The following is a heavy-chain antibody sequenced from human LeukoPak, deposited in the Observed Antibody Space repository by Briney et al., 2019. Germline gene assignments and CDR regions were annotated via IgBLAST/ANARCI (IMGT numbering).Heavy chain of an antibody. D-gene: IGHD3-16*01. CDR1: GFTFSSYW. Sequence: GGSLRLSCSASGFTFSSYWMSWVRQAPGKGLEWVANIKQDGSEKYYVDSVKGRFTISRDNAKNSLYLQMNSLRAEDTAVYYCAREGRIMITFGGSPARLWGQGTLVTVSS. J-gene: IGHJ4*02. V-gene: IGHV3-7*03. CDR2: IKQDGSEK. CDR3: AREGRIMITFGGSPARL.